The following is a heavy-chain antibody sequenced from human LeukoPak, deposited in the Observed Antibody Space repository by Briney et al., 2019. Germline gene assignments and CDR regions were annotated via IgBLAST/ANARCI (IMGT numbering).Heavy chain of an antibody. Sequence: GGSLRLSCATSGFTSSSYWMHWVRQAPGKGLAWVSYINPDGSSTNYADSVKGRFTISRDNGKNTIYLQMNSLRVDDTAIYYCAKAATYFYGSVTYDWFESWGQGTLVTVSS. CDR1: GFTSSSYW. V-gene: IGHV3-74*01. CDR2: INPDGSST. D-gene: IGHD3-10*01. CDR3: AKAATYFYGSVTYDWFES. J-gene: IGHJ5*01.